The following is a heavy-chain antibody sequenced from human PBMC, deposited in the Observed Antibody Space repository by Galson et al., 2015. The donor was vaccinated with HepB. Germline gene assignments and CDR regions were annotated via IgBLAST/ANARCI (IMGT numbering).Heavy chain of an antibody. D-gene: IGHD3-22*01. CDR2: IRYDGSNK. Sequence: SLRLSCAASGFTFSSYGMHWVRQAPGKGLEWVAFIRYDGSNKYYADSVKGRLTISRDNSKNTLYLQMNSLRAEDTAVYYCAKDWVDDSSGYRQDAFDIWGQGTMVTVSS. CDR3: AKDWVDDSSGYRQDAFDI. V-gene: IGHV3-30*02. J-gene: IGHJ3*02. CDR1: GFTFSSYG.